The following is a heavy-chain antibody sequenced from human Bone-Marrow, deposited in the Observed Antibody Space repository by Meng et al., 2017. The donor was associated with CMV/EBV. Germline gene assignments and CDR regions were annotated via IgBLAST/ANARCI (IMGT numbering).Heavy chain of an antibody. CDR1: GGSVSIGSYY. CDR3: AYQLLYSGYFDL. D-gene: IGHD2-2*02. V-gene: IGHV4-61*01. CDR2: IYYSGST. Sequence: VSGGSVSIGSYYWSWIRQPPGKGLEWIGYIYYSGSTNYNPSLKSRVTISVDTSKNQFSLKLSSVTAADTAVYYCAYQLLYSGYFDLWGRGTLVTVSS. J-gene: IGHJ2*01.